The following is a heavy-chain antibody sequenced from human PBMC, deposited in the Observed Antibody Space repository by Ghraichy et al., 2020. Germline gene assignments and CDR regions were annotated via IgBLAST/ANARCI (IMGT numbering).Heavy chain of an antibody. V-gene: IGHV5-10-1*01. CDR2: IDPSDSYT. CDR3: ARRYYDFWSGHYYYYMDV. CDR1: GYSFTSYW. Sequence: GESLNISCKGSGYSFTSYWISWVRQMPGKGLEWMGRIDPSDSYTNYSPSFQGHVTISADKSISTAYLQWSSLKASDTAMYYCARRYYDFWSGHYYYYMDVWGKGTTVTVSS. J-gene: IGHJ6*03. D-gene: IGHD3-3*01.